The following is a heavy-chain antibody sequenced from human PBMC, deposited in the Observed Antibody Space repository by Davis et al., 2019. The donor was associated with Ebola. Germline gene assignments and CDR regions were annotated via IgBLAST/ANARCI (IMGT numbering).Heavy chain of an antibody. Sequence: AASVKVSCKASGGTFSSYAISWVPQAPGQGLEWMGGIIPIFGTANYAQKFQGRVTITADESTSTAYMELSSLRSEDTAVYYCARDRGITAGPAAKLSGYYYGMDVWGQGTTVTVSS. CDR3: ARDRGITAGPAAKLSGYYYGMDV. CDR2: IIPIFGTA. J-gene: IGHJ6*02. CDR1: GGTFSSYA. V-gene: IGHV1-69*13. D-gene: IGHD2-2*01.